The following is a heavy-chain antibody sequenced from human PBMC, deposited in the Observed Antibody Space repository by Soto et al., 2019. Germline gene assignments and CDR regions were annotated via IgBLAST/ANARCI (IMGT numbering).Heavy chain of an antibody. D-gene: IGHD3-22*01. J-gene: IGHJ3*02. CDR3: ARATYYYYDSSGYESDAFDI. V-gene: IGHV5-51*01. Sequence: GESLKISCXGSGYSFTSYWIGWVRQMPGKGLEWMGIIYPGDSDTRYSPSFQGQVTISADKSISTAYLQWSSLKASDTAMYYCARATYYYYDSSGYESDAFDIWGQGTMVTVSS. CDR2: IYPGDSDT. CDR1: GYSFTSYW.